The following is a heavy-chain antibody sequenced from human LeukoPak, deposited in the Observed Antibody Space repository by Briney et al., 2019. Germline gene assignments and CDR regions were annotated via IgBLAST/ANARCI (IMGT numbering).Heavy chain of an antibody. Sequence: QPGGSLRLSCAASGFTLSSYWMHWVRQAQGKGLVWVSRINSDGSSINYADFVKGRFTIYRDNTKNTLYLQMNSLRAEDTAVYYCARMTAYRPFDCWGQGTLVTVSS. D-gene: IGHD4-11*01. V-gene: IGHV3-74*01. CDR3: ARMTAYRPFDC. CDR1: GFTLSSYW. CDR2: INSDGSSI. J-gene: IGHJ4*02.